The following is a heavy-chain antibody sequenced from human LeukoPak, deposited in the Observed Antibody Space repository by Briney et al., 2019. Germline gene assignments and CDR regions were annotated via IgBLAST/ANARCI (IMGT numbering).Heavy chain of an antibody. Sequence: ASVKLSCKASGYTFTSYDNNWVRLAPGQGHEWVGWMNLNSGNTGYAQKFQGRFTITRNNSISTAYMELSSLRSEDTAVYYCARVSGIAADNWFDPWGQGTLVTVSS. V-gene: IGHV1-8*03. J-gene: IGHJ5*02. CDR1: GYTFTSYD. D-gene: IGHD6-13*01. CDR3: ARVSGIAADNWFDP. CDR2: MNLNSGNT.